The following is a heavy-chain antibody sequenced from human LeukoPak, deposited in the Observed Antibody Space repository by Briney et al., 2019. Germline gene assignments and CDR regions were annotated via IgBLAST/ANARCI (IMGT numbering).Heavy chain of an antibody. CDR1: GYTFTCYG. D-gene: IGHD3-10*01. CDR2: ISAYNGNT. J-gene: IGHJ4*02. Sequence: ASVKVSCKASGYTFTCYGISWVRQAPGQGLEWMGWISAYNGNTNYAQKLQGRVTMTTDTSTSTAYMELRSLRSDDTAVYYCARDLRHNMVRGVMGPLNYWGQGTLVTVSS. CDR3: ARDLRHNMVRGVMGPLNY. V-gene: IGHV1-18*04.